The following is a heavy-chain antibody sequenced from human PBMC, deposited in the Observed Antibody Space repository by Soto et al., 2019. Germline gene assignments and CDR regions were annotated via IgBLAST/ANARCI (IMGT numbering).Heavy chain of an antibody. CDR2: IPRSRGST. CDR3: ARGGFLAVTALDD. CDR1: GFTFSSYF. Sequence: PGGPLRLSCPDSGFTFSSYFMSWVRQAPGKGLEWVSSIPRSRGSTYYADSVKGRCPISRDNFKNMLYLQMNSLRAEDTAVYYCARGGFLAVTALDDWGQGTRVTVCS. D-gene: IGHD2-21*02. J-gene: IGHJ4*02. V-gene: IGHV3-23*01.